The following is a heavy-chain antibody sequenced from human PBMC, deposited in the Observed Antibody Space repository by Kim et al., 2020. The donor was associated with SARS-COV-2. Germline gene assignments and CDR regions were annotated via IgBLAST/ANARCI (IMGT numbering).Heavy chain of an antibody. CDR2: IIPIFDIV. D-gene: IGHD2-15*01. Sequence: SVKVSCKASGGTSSSYSISWVRQAPGQGLEWMGRIIPIFDIVDHAQMFQGRVTFTADKSTSTAYMELSSLRSEDTAVYYCARGSATAATRWFDPWGQGTLVTVSS. CDR3: ARGSATAATRWFDP. V-gene: IGHV1-69*04. CDR1: GGTSSSYS. J-gene: IGHJ5*02.